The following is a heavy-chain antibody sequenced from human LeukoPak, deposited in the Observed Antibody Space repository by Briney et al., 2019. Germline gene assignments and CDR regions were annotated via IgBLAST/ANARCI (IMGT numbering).Heavy chain of an antibody. Sequence: AGGSLRLSCAASGFTCSSYAMNWVRQAPGQELEWVSSIGAGVGATYYAAFVKGRLTISRANARTTLYLPTSSLRAQARAPYYCANSVQIGWRSMCNYWGQGILVTASS. CDR1: GFTCSSYA. CDR2: IGAGVGAT. D-gene: IGHD6-19*01. J-gene: IGHJ4*02. CDR3: ANSVQIGWRSMCNY. V-gene: IGHV3-23*01.